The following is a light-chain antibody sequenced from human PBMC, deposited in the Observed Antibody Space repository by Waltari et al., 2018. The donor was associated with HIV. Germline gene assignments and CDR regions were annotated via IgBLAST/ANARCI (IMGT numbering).Light chain of an antibody. Sequence: QSVLTQPPSASGTPGQRVTISCSGSSSNIRSNSVNWYQQLPGTAPKLRIYSNNRRPSGVPDGFSGSKSGTSASLAISGLQSEDEADYYCAAWDDSLNGPVFGGGTKLTVL. CDR3: AAWDDSLNGPV. J-gene: IGLJ2*01. CDR2: SNN. V-gene: IGLV1-44*01. CDR1: SSNIRSNS.